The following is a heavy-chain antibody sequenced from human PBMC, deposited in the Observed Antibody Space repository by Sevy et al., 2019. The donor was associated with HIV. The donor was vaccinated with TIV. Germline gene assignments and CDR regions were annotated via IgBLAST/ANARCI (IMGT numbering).Heavy chain of an antibody. D-gene: IGHD3-3*01. CDR2: INPSGGST. CDR3: ARESGTIFGVAGMNYGMDV. J-gene: IGHJ6*02. Sequence: ASVKVSCKASGYTFTSYYMHWVRQAPGQGLEWMGIINPSGGSTSYAQKFQGRVTMARDTSTSTVYMELSSLRSEDTAVYYCARESGTIFGVAGMNYGMDVWGQGTTVTVSS. CDR1: GYTFTSYY. V-gene: IGHV1-46*03.